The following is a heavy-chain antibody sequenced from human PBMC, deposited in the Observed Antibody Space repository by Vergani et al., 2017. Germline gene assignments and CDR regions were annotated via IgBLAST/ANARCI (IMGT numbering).Heavy chain of an antibody. Sequence: QVTLQESGPALVRPTQTLTLTCSFSGFSLTTSAMRVSWIRQPPGKALEWLARIEWDDDKFYNTSLKNRLSISKDTSRNQVVLTMTDMDPVDTGTYYCARDYRGDFFDYWGQGTLVTVTS. CDR1: GFSLTTSAMR. J-gene: IGHJ4*02. V-gene: IGHV2-70*04. CDR2: IEWDDDK. D-gene: IGHD4-11*01. CDR3: ARDYRGDFFDY.